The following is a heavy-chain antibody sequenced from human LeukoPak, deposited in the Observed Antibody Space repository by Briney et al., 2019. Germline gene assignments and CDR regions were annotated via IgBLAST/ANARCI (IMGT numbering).Heavy chain of an antibody. CDR2: ISGSSSYI. J-gene: IGHJ3*02. CDR3: AFAALADDAFDI. V-gene: IGHV3-21*01. Sequence: GGSLRLSCAASGFTFSTYNMNWVRQAPGKGLEWVSSISGSSSYIYYADSVKGRFSISRDNAKNSLYLQMNSLRAEDTAVYYCAFAALADDAFDIWGQGTMVTVSS. D-gene: IGHD6-6*01. CDR1: GFTFSTYN.